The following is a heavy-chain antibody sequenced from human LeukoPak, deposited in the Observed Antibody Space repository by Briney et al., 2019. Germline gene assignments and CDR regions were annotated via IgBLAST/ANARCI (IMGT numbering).Heavy chain of an antibody. CDR2: ISASGGST. D-gene: IGHD3-9*01. Sequence: GGSLRLSCAASGFTFSSYWMSWVRQAPGKGLEWVSAISASGGSTYYADSVKGRFTISRDNPKNTLYLQMNSLRAEDTAVYYCAKRDFDDYFDYWGQGTLVTVSS. CDR1: GFTFSSYW. V-gene: IGHV3-23*01. J-gene: IGHJ4*02. CDR3: AKRDFDDYFDY.